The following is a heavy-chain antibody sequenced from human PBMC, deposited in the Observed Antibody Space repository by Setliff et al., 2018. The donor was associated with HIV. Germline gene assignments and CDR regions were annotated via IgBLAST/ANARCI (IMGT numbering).Heavy chain of an antibody. CDR1: GYKFTSYY. V-gene: IGHV1-8*02. J-gene: IGHJ4*02. Sequence: ASVKVSCKASGYKFTSYYIHWVRQSPGQGLEWLGWMNPNSGRAGSAQMFQGRLTMTRDTSTGTAYMELSSLTSDDTAIYYCARGRLSWSPDFWGQGTLVTVSS. CDR2: MNPNSGRA. CDR3: ARGRLSWSPDF.